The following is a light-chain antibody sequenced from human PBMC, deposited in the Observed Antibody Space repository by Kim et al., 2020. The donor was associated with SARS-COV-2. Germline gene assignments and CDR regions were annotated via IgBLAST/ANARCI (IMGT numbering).Light chain of an antibody. J-gene: IGLJ3*02. CDR2: SDN. CDR3: SSWDDTLDGPV. V-gene: IGLV1-44*01. Sequence: GQRLSSSWSGPPTDMASNNLDWYKQLPGKAPKLRIYSDNQRPSGVPDRFSGSKSGTSGSLAISGLRSEDEADYYCSSWDDTLDGPVFGGGTQLTVL. CDR1: PTDMASNN.